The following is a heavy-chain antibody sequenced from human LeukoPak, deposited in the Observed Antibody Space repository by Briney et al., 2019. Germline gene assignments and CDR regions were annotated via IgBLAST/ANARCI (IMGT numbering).Heavy chain of an antibody. CDR2: IYYSGST. CDR1: GGSISSYY. V-gene: IGHV4-59*01. D-gene: IGHD2-15*01. Sequence: PSETLSLSCTVSGGSISSYYWSWIRQPPGKGLEWIGYIYYSGSTNYNPSLKSRVTISVDTSKNQFSLKLSSVTAADTAVYYYARESCGSCSWFDPWGQGTLVTVSS. CDR3: ARESCGSCSWFDP. J-gene: IGHJ5*02.